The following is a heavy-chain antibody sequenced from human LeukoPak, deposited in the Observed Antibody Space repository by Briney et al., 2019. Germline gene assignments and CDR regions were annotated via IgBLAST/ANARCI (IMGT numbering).Heavy chain of an antibody. Sequence: GASVKVSCKASGYTFTGYYMHWVRQAPGQGLEWMGWINPNSGGTNYAQKFQGRVTMTRDTSISTAYMELSRLRSDDTAVYYCTRAGYNWNDDFDYWGQGTLVTVSS. CDR2: INPNSGGT. CDR3: TRAGYNWNDDFDY. V-gene: IGHV1-2*02. D-gene: IGHD1-1*01. J-gene: IGHJ4*02. CDR1: GYTFTGYY.